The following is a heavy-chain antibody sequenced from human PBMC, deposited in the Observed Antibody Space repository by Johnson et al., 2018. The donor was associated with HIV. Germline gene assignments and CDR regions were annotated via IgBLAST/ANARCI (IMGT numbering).Heavy chain of an antibody. CDR2: ISWNSGSI. D-gene: IGHD5-24*01. CDR1: GFTFDDYA. CDR3: AKDRQATSSLGAFDI. Sequence: QLVESGGGLVQPGRSLRLSCAASGFTFDDYAMHWVRQAPGKGLEWVSGISWNSGSIGYADSVKGRFTISRDNAKNSLYLQMNGRRAEDTALYYCAKDRQATSSLGAFDIWGQGNMVIVSS. V-gene: IGHV3-9*01. J-gene: IGHJ3*02.